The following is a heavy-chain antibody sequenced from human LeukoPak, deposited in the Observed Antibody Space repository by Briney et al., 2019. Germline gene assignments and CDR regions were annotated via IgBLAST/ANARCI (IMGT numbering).Heavy chain of an antibody. J-gene: IGHJ4*02. V-gene: IGHV3-7*01. CDR2: LNHDGTAK. D-gene: IGHD4-23*01. CDR1: GFTFSSHW. Sequence: PGGSLRLSCTASGFTFSSHWMSWVRQAPGKGLEWVANLNHDGTAKFYVDSVKGRFTISRDNAKNSLYLQMSNLRAEGTAVYYCATSADSPGNSWSQGTLITVSS. CDR3: ATSADSPGNS.